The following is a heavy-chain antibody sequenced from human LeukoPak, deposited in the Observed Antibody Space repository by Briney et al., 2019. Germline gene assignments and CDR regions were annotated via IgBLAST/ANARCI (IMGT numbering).Heavy chain of an antibody. CDR2: IKQDGIDK. CDR3: ARFSRVQASF. Sequence: GGSLRLSCVASGFSFNDYWMSWVRQAPGKGLEWVANIKQDGIDKQYVASIKGRFTISRDDAKNTLYLQMDSLRVEDTAIYYCARFSRVQASFWGQGTLVTVSS. CDR1: GFSFNDYW. D-gene: IGHD4/OR15-4a*01. V-gene: IGHV3-7*01. J-gene: IGHJ4*02.